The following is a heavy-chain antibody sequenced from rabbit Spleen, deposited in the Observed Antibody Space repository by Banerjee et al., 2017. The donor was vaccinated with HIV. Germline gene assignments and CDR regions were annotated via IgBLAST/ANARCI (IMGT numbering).Heavy chain of an antibody. CDR3: AQSLLFYSDYSFVPSYVNL. CDR2: IYGGSDGTT. J-gene: IGHJ4*01. CDR1: GFSFSIADY. Sequence: QEQLEESGGGLVKPGASLTLTCKASGFSFSIADYMCWVRQAPGKGLEWIACIYGGSDGTTYLANGVKGRFTISKTKSTTVTLQMTSLTAADTATYFCAQSLLFYSDYSFVPSYVNLWCPGTLVPVS. D-gene: IGHD7-1*01. V-gene: IGHV1S45*01.